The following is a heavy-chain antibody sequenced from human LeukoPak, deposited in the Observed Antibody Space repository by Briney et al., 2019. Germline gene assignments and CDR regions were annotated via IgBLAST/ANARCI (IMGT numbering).Heavy chain of an antibody. Sequence: GSLRLSCAASGFTFSSYAMRWVRQAPGKGLEYVSAISSNGGSTYYANSVKGRFTISRDNSKNTLYLQMGSLRAEDMAVYYCARVLGIAAAGYSDYWGQGTLVTVSS. CDR2: ISSNGGST. V-gene: IGHV3-64*01. CDR3: ARVLGIAAAGYSDY. D-gene: IGHD6-13*01. CDR1: GFTFSSYA. J-gene: IGHJ4*02.